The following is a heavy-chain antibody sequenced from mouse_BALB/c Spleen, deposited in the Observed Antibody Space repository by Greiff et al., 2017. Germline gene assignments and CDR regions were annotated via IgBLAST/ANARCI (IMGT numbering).Heavy chain of an antibody. CDR2: ISYDGSN. V-gene: IGHV3-6*02. D-gene: IGHD2-3*01. J-gene: IGHJ4*01. Sequence: EVQLQQSGPGLVKPSQSLSLTCSVTGYSITSGYYWNWIRQFPGNKLEWMGYISYDGSNNYNPSLKNRISITRDTSKNQFFLKLNSVTTEDTATYYCARGDGYYLYDYWGQGTSVTVSS. CDR1: GYSITSGYY. CDR3: ARGDGYYLYDY.